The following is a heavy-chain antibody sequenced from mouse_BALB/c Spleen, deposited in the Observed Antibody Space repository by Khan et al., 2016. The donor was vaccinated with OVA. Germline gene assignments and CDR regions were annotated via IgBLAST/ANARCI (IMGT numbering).Heavy chain of an antibody. V-gene: IGHV3-2*02. D-gene: IGHD1-2*01. Sequence: EVQLVESGPGLVKPSQSLSLTCTVTGYSITSGYGWNWSRQFPGNKLEWMGYISYSGSTNYNPSLKSRISINRDTYKNQFFLQLNSVTTEDTATYYCARTARIKYWGQGTTLTVSS. J-gene: IGHJ2*01. CDR3: ARTARIKY. CDR2: ISYSGST. CDR1: GYSITSGYG.